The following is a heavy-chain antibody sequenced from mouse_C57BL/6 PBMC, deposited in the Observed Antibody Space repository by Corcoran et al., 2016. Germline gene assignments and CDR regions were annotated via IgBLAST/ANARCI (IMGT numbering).Heavy chain of an antibody. J-gene: IGHJ1*03. CDR1: GYTFTTYG. V-gene: IGHV9-3*01. D-gene: IGHD1-1*01. Sequence: QIQLVQSGPELKKPGETVKISCKASGYTFTTYGMSWVKQAPGKGLKWMGWINTYYGVPTYADDFKGRFAFSLETSASTAYLQINNLKNEDTATYFCARGNYYGSRSDWYFDVWGTGTTVTVSS. CDR2: INTYYGVP. CDR3: ARGNYYGSRSDWYFDV.